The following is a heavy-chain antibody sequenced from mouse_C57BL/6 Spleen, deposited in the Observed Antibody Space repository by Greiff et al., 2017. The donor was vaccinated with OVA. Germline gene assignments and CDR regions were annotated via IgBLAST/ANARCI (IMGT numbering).Heavy chain of an antibody. CDR1: GYAFSSSW. D-gene: IGHD1-1*01. J-gene: IGHJ1*03. CDR2: IYPGDGDT. CDR3: EWITTVVATDWYFDV. V-gene: IGHV1-82*01. Sequence: QVQLQQSGPELVKPGASVKISCKASGYAFSSSWMNWVKQRPGKGLEWIGRIYPGDGDTNYNGKFKGKATLTADKSSSTAYMQLSSLTSEDSAVYFCEWITTVVATDWYFDVWGTGTTVTVSS.